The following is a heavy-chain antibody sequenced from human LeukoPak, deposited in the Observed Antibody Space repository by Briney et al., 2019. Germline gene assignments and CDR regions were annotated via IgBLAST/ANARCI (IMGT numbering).Heavy chain of an antibody. Sequence: SETLSLTCTVSGGSISSSSYYWGWIRQHPGKGLEWIGSIYYSGSTYYNPSLKSRVTISVDTSKNQFSLKLSSVTAADTAVYYCAWTYYYDSSGYLELDYWGQGTLVTVSS. D-gene: IGHD3-22*01. CDR2: IYYSGST. V-gene: IGHV4-39*01. CDR3: AWTYYYDSSGYLELDY. J-gene: IGHJ4*02. CDR1: GGSISSSSYY.